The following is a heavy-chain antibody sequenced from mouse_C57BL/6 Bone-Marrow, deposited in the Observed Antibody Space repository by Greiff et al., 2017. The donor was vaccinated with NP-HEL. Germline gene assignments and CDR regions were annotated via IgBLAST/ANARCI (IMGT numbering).Heavy chain of an antibody. V-gene: IGHV10-1*01. D-gene: IGHD1-1*01. CDR3: VRGYYGSSYWFAY. CDR2: IRSKSNNYAT. J-gene: IGHJ3*01. CDR1: GFSFNTYA. Sequence: DAGGGLVQPKGSLKLSCAASGFSFNTYAMNWVRQAPGKGLEWVARIRSKSNNYATYYADSVKDRFTISRDDSESMLYLQMNNLKTEDTAMYYCVRGYYGSSYWFAYWGQGTLVTVSA.